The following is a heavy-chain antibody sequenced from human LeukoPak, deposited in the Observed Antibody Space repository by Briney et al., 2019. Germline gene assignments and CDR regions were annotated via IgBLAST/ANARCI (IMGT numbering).Heavy chain of an antibody. CDR1: GGSISSGSYY. CDR2: IYYSGST. J-gene: IGHJ3*02. Sequence: SETLSLTCTVSGGSISSGSYYWGWIRQPPGKGLEWIGSIYYSGSTYYNPSLKSRVTMSVDTSKNQFSLKLSSVTAADTAVYYCARADYDILDIWGQGTMVTVSS. CDR3: ARADYDILDI. V-gene: IGHV4-39*07. D-gene: IGHD3-9*01.